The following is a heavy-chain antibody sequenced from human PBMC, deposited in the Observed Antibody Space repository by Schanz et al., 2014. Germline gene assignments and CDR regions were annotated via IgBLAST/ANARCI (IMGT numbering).Heavy chain of an antibody. Sequence: QGQLVESGGGVVQPGRSLRLSCAASGFTFSSYAMHWVRQAPGKGLEWVAVMSYDGSNKYYADSVKGRVTISRDNAKNSLYLQMNSLRDEDTAVYYCAATTILADWGQGTLVAVSS. J-gene: IGHJ4*02. CDR3: AATTILAD. CDR2: MSYDGSNK. D-gene: IGHD3-3*01. CDR1: GFTFSSYA. V-gene: IGHV3-30-3*01.